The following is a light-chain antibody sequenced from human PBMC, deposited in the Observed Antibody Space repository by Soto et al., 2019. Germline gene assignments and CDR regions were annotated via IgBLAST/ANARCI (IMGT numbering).Light chain of an antibody. CDR1: QSVSIL. V-gene: IGKV3-15*01. Sequence: IVRTHAPATLSVSPWERASLSFMASQSVSILLAWHQQKPGQAPRLLIHGATTRATGIPARFSGSGSGTEFTLTISSLQSEDFAVYYCQQYNNWPRTFGQGTKVDIK. CDR2: GAT. CDR3: QQYNNWPRT. J-gene: IGKJ1*01.